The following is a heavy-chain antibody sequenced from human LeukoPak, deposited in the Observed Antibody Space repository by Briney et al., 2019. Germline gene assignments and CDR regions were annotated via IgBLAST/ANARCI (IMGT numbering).Heavy chain of an antibody. V-gene: IGHV4-30-4*08. CDR3: ARVVFPFGVVIITPGTFDC. D-gene: IGHD3-3*01. CDR1: GGSISSGDYY. Sequence: LSETLSLTCTVSGGSISSGDYYWSWIRQPPGKGLEWIGYIYYSGSTYYNPSLKSRVTISVDTSKNQLSLKLSSVTAADTAVYYCARVVFPFGVVIITPGTFDCWGQGTLVTVSS. CDR2: IYYSGST. J-gene: IGHJ4*02.